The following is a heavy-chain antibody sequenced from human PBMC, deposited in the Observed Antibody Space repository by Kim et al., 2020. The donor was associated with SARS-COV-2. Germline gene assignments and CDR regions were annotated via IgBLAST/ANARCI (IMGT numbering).Heavy chain of an antibody. D-gene: IGHD2-2*01. V-gene: IGHV4-4*02. CDR2: VDHSGTT. J-gene: IGHJ5*02. CDR1: GASFSSSSC. Sequence: SETLSLTCVVSGASFSSSSCWSWVRQPPGKGLEWIGDVDHSGTTSYNSSLKHLASILVAKSKNQSSLRLTSVSAADTAAYYCARGVSSSFTLTSWFDP. CDR3: ARGVSSSFTLTSWFDP.